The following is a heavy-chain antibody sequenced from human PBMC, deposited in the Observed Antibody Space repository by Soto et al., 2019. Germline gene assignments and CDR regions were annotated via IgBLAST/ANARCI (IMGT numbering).Heavy chain of an antibody. D-gene: IGHD6-13*01. CDR1: GFTFSSYW. J-gene: IGHJ3*02. CDR3: ARGPTAWQQLVRAFDI. Sequence: GGSLRLSCAASGFTFSSYWMSWVRQAPGKGLEWVANIKQDGSEKYYVDSVKGRFTISRANAKNSLYLQMNSLRAEDTAVYYCARGPTAWQQLVRAFDIWGQGTMVTVSS. V-gene: IGHV3-7*03. CDR2: IKQDGSEK.